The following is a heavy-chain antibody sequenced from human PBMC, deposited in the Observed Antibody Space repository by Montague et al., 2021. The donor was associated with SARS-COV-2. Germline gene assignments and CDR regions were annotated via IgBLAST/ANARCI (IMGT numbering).Heavy chain of an antibody. CDR1: GDSVSSNSAT. CDR2: TYYRSKWYN. V-gene: IGHV6-1*01. J-gene: IGHJ6*02. CDR3: TSGREGNYNVMDV. Sequence: CAISGDSVSSNSATWNWVRQSPSRGLEWLGRTYYRSKWYNDHAVXVRGRVTINPDTSKNQFSLQLNSVTPEDTAIYYCTSGREGNYNVMDVWGQGTTVTVS. D-gene: IGHD1-1*01.